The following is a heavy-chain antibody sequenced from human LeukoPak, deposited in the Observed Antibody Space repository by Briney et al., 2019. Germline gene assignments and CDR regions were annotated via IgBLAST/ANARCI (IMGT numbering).Heavy chain of an antibody. J-gene: IGHJ4*02. CDR2: ISAYNGNR. CDR1: GYRFTSYG. V-gene: IGHV1-18*01. Sequence: ASVKVSCKASGYRFTSYGISWVRQAPGQGLEWMGWISAYNGNRNYAQKLQGRVTMTTDTSTSTAYMELRSLRSDDTAVYYCARGGDGDTLTGLVFDYWGQGTLVTVSS. D-gene: IGHD3-9*01. CDR3: ARGGDGDTLTGLVFDY.